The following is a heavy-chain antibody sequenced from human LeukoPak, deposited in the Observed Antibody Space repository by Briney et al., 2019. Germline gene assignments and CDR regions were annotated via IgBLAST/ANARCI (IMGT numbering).Heavy chain of an antibody. CDR1: GGSISSSSYY. D-gene: IGHD2-2*01. V-gene: IGHV4-39*01. CDR3: ARRGAHCSSTSCYPYFDY. J-gene: IGHJ4*02. Sequence: PSETLSLTCTVSGGSISSSSYYWGWIRQPPGKGLEWIGSIYYSGSTDYNPSLRSRVIISADTSKNQFSLKLRSVNAADTAVYYCARRGAHCSSTSCYPYFDYWGQGTLVTVSS. CDR2: IYYSGST.